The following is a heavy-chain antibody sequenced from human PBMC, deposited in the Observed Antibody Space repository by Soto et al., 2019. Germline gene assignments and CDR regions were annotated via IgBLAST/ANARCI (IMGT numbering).Heavy chain of an antibody. CDR3: ARRSQGFYFDY. V-gene: IGHV4-39*01. CDR2: IYYSGST. Sequence: SETLSLTCTVSGGSISSSSYYWGWIRQPPGKGLEWIGSIYYSGSTYYNPSLKSRVTISVDTSKNQFSLKLSSVTAADTAVYYCARRSQGFYFDYWGQGTLVTVSS. CDR1: GGSISSSSYY. J-gene: IGHJ4*02.